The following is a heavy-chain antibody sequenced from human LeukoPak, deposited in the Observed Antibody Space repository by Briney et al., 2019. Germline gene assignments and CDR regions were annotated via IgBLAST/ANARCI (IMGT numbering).Heavy chain of an antibody. V-gene: IGHV1-2*02. Sequence: GASVKVSCKASGYTFTSYYMHWVRQAPGQGLEWMGWINPKNGAPRLAQKFQGRVTMTMDRSISTAYMELSRLNSDDTAIYYCARDWYWRQPKYYFDYWGQGTLVTVSS. CDR2: INPKNGAP. CDR3: ARDWYWRQPKYYFDY. D-gene: IGHD1-14*01. CDR1: GYTFTSYY. J-gene: IGHJ4*02.